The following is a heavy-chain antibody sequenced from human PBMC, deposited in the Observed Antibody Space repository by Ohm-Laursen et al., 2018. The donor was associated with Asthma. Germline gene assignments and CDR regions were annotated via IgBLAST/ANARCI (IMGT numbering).Heavy chain of an antibody. Sequence: SLRLSCTASGFTFTSYAMTWVRQAPGKGLEWVSAIIGSGGRTYYADSVKGRFTISRDNSKNTLYLQMNSLRAQDTAVYYCAVRTTSAGFDVWGQGTTVTVSS. CDR1: GFTFTSYA. CDR3: AVRTTSAGFDV. V-gene: IGHV3-23*01. J-gene: IGHJ6*02. D-gene: IGHD1-1*01. CDR2: IIGSGGRT.